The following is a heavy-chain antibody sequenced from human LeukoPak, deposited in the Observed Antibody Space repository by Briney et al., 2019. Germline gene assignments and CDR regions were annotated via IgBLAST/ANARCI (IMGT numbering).Heavy chain of an antibody. Sequence: ASAKVSCKASGYTFTNFDINWVRQAPGQGLEWMGWINPNSGGTNYAQKFQGRVTMTRDTSISTAYMELSRLRSDDTAVYYCARAQHGLVRGVTYWFDPWGQGTLVTVSS. J-gene: IGHJ5*02. V-gene: IGHV1-2*02. CDR2: INPNSGGT. D-gene: IGHD3-10*01. CDR1: GYTFTNFD. CDR3: ARAQHGLVRGVTYWFDP.